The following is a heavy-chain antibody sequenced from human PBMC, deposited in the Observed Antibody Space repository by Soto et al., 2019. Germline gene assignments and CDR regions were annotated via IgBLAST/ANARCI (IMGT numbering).Heavy chain of an antibody. CDR1: GDSISSGNKY. Sequence: SETLSLTCTVSGDSISSGNKYWSWIRQAPGKGLEWIGYIFSSGTTYYNPSLKSRLTMSLDTSQNQFFLRLASVTDADSAVYYCARVPSPFDYYYAMDVWGQGTTVTVS. CDR2: IFSSGTT. CDR3: ARVPSPFDYYYAMDV. D-gene: IGHD3-16*01. J-gene: IGHJ6*02. V-gene: IGHV4-30-4*01.